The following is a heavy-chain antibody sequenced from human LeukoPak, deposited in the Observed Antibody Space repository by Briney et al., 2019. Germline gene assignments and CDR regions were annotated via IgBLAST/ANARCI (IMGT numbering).Heavy chain of an antibody. CDR2: ISGSGGST. D-gene: IGHD3-10*01. J-gene: IGHJ4*02. CDR3: AKVRADMVRGVMGPYYFDY. CDR1: GFSFSSYN. Sequence: GGSLRLSCAASGFSFSSYNMNWVRQTPGKGLEWVSAISGSGGSTYYADSVKGRFTISRDNSKNTLYLQMNCLRAEDTAVYYCAKVRADMVRGVMGPYYFDYWGQGTLVTVSS. V-gene: IGHV3-23*01.